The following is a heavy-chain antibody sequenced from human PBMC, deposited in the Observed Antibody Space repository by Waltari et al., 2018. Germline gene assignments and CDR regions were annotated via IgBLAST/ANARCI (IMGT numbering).Heavy chain of an antibody. J-gene: IGHJ3*02. CDR1: GGSISSGGYY. Sequence: QVQLQESGPGLVKPSQTLSLTYTVSGGSISSGGYYWSWIRQHPGKGLEWIGYIYYSGSTYYNPSLKSRVTISVDTSKNQFSLKLSSVTAADTAVYYCARDRDSSSWYWNAFDIWGQGTMVTVSS. CDR2: IYYSGST. CDR3: ARDRDSSSWYWNAFDI. D-gene: IGHD6-13*01. V-gene: IGHV4-31*03.